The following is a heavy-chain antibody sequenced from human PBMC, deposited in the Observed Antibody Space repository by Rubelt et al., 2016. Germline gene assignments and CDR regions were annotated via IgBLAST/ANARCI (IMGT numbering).Heavy chain of an antibody. D-gene: IGHD3-10*01. CDR2: IYDGEST. Sequence: QLQLQESGPGLVKPSETLSLTCTVSGGSISSSSYYWGWIRQPPGKGLEWIGYIYDGESTNYNPSLQGGLTIAIDTSKSPFTLRLASVTAADTAVYFCAAGHVTMLRGAHSFWFDPWGLGTLVTVSS. V-gene: IGHV4-61*05. CDR3: AAGHVTMLRGAHSFWFDP. CDR1: GGSISSSSYY. J-gene: IGHJ5*02.